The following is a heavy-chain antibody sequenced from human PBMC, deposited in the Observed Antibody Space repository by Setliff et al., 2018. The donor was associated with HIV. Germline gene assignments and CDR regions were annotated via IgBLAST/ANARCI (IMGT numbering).Heavy chain of an antibody. V-gene: IGHV5-51*01. J-gene: IGHJ5*02. Sequence: GESLKISCQGSGYSFTTYWIGWVRQMPGKGREWMGIIYPGDSDTRYSPSFQGQVTISADKSNSTAYLQWSSLKASDTAMYNCARRVLNSYGYRWFDPWGQGTLVTVSS. CDR3: ARRVLNSYGYRWFDP. CDR2: IYPGDSDT. CDR1: GYSFTTYW. D-gene: IGHD5-18*01.